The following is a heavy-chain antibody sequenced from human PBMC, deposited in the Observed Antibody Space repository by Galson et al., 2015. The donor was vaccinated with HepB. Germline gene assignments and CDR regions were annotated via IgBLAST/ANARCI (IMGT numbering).Heavy chain of an antibody. J-gene: IGHJ4*02. D-gene: IGHD2-15*01. CDR1: GFTFSSYA. CDR3: AKDVGTQYCSGNSCYSTSPAY. V-gene: IGHV3-23*01. CDR2: ISGGGGST. Sequence: SLRLSCAASGFTFSSYAMSWVRQAPGKGLEWVSGISGGGGSTDYADSVKGRFTISRDKSKNTLYLQMNSLRVEDTAVYYCAKDVGTQYCSGNSCYSTSPAYCGQGTLVTASS.